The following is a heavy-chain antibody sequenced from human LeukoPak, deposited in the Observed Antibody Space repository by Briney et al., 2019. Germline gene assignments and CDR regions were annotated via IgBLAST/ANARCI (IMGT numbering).Heavy chain of an antibody. V-gene: IGHV3-33*01. D-gene: IGHD1-26*01. CDR1: GFSFSYYG. Sequence: GGSLRLSCAASGFSFSYYGMHWVRQAPGKGLEWVALIWYDESNKYYADSVKGRFTISRDNSKNTLYLQMNSLRAEDTAVYFCARDRIVGAIGGGDYWGQGTLVTVSS. CDR2: IWYDESNK. J-gene: IGHJ4*02. CDR3: ARDRIVGAIGGGDY.